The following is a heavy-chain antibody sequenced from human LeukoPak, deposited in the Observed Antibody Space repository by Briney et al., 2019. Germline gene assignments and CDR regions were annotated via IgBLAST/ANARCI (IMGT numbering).Heavy chain of an antibody. Sequence: SETLSLTCTVSGGSISSYYWSWIRQSPGKGLEWIGYIYYSGSTNYNPSLKSRVTISVDTSKNQFSLKLSSVTAADTAVYYCARPMKPYYYYGMDVWGQGTTVTVSS. V-gene: IGHV4-59*08. CDR1: GGSISSYY. CDR3: ARPMKPYYYYGMDV. J-gene: IGHJ6*02. CDR2: IYYSGST.